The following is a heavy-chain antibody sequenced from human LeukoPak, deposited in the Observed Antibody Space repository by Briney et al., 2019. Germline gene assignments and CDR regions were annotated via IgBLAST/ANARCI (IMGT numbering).Heavy chain of an antibody. CDR2: IYYSGST. Sequence: PSETLSLTCTVSGGSISADASYRAWIRQPPGKGLEWIGSIYYSGSTYCSSYLKSRVTLSVDTSKNQFSLKMSSVTAADTAVFYCARLFSRGWEYHFGLDVWAQGTTVTVS. D-gene: IGHD6-19*01. J-gene: IGHJ6*02. CDR3: ARLFSRGWEYHFGLDV. V-gene: IGHV4-39*01. CDR1: GGSISADASY.